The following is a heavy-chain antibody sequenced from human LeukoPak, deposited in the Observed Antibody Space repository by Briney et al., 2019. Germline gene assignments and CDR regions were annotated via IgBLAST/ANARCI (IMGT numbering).Heavy chain of an antibody. D-gene: IGHD2-15*01. CDR1: GFTFSSYS. CDR2: IRYDGSNK. V-gene: IGHV3-30*02. CDR3: AMGDIVVVVARY. Sequence: PGGSLRLSCAASGFTFSSYSMHWVRQAPGKGLEWVAFIRYDGSNKYYTDSVKGRFTISRDNSKNTLYLQMNSLRAEDTAVYYCAMGDIVVVVARYWGQGTLVTVSS. J-gene: IGHJ4*02.